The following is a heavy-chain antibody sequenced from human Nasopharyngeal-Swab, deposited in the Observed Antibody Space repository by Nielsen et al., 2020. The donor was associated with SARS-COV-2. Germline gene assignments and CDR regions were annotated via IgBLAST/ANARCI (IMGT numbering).Heavy chain of an antibody. CDR3: ARDRGAAMAGRGWIGGVYYYGMDV. Sequence: ASVKVSCKASGYTFTSYDINWVRQATGQGLEWMGWMNPNSGKPGYAQKFQGRVTMTRNTSISTAYMELSSLRSEDTAVYYCARDRGAAMAGRGWIGGVYYYGMDVWGQGTTVTVSS. CDR1: GYTFTSYD. V-gene: IGHV1-8*01. CDR2: MNPNSGKP. J-gene: IGHJ6*02. D-gene: IGHD5-18*01.